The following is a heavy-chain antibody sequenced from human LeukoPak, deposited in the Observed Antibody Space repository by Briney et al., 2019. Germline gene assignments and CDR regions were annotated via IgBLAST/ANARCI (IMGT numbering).Heavy chain of an antibody. Sequence: GGSLRLSCAASGFTFSTYPMSWVRQAPGKGLEWVSAISGSGDSTHYADSVKGRFTISRDNSKNTLYLQMNSLRAEDTAVYYCAKDLYSLIIVVLDYWGQGTLVTVSS. D-gene: IGHD2-21*01. J-gene: IGHJ4*02. CDR1: GFTFSTYP. CDR3: AKDLYSLIIVVLDY. V-gene: IGHV3-23*01. CDR2: ISGSGDST.